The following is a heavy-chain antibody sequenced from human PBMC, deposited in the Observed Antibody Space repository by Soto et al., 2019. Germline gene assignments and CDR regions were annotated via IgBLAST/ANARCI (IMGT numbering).Heavy chain of an antibody. CDR3: AKDRPDYGDYVGQYDGMDV. CDR1: GFTFSSYG. J-gene: IGHJ6*02. V-gene: IGHV3-30*18. D-gene: IGHD4-17*01. CDR2: ISYDGSNK. Sequence: QVQLVESGGGVVQPGRSLRLSCAASGFTFSSYGMHWVRQAQGKGLEWVAVISYDGSNKYYADSVKGRFTISRDNSKNTLYLQMNSLKAEDTAVYYCAKDRPDYGDYVGQYDGMDVLGQGTTVTVSS.